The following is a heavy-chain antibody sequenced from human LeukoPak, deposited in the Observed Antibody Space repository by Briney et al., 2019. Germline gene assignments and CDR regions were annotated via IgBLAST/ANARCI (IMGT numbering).Heavy chain of an antibody. V-gene: IGHV3-33*01. CDR2: IWYDGSNK. CDR1: GFTFSSYG. CDR3: ARDLQGPPYYYDSSGYYI. D-gene: IGHD3-22*01. J-gene: IGHJ3*02. Sequence: GGSLRLSCAASGFTFSSYGMHWVRQAPGKGPEWVAVIWYDGSNKYYADSVKGRFTISRDNSKNTLYLQMNSLRAEDTAVYYCARDLQGPPYYYDSSGYYIWGQGTMVTVSS.